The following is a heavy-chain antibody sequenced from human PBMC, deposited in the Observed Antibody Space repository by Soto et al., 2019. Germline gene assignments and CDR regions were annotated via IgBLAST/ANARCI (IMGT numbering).Heavy chain of an antibody. CDR1: GGSISSGGYY. CDR2: IYYSGST. J-gene: IGHJ3*02. V-gene: IGHV4-31*03. Sequence: QVQLQESGPGLVKPSQTLSLTCTVSGGSISSGGYYWSWIRQHPGKGLEWIGYIYYSGSTYYNPSLKRRVTISVDTSKNQFSLKLSYVTAADTAVYYCARERLVVTAIPDAFDIWGQGTMVTVSS. CDR3: ARERLVVTAIPDAFDI. D-gene: IGHD2-21*02.